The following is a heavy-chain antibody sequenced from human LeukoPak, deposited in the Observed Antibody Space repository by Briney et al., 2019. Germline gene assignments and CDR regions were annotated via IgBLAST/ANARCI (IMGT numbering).Heavy chain of an antibody. CDR2: ISSNGGST. V-gene: IGHV3-64*02. CDR3: AREDSSGPFDY. Sequence: GGSLRLSCAASGFTFSSYAMHWVRQAPGKGLEYVSAISSNGGSTYYADSVKGRFTISRDNSKNTLYLQMNSLRAEDTAVYYCAREDSSGPFDYWGQGTLVTVSS. CDR1: GFTFSSYA. D-gene: IGHD3-22*01. J-gene: IGHJ4*02.